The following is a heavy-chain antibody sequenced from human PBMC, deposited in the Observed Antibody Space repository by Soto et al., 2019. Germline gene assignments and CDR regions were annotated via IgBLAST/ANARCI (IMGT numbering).Heavy chain of an antibody. CDR3: VRGGSNYAS. J-gene: IGHJ5*02. CDR2: IKPDESEK. Sequence: EVQLVESGGGLVQPGGSLRLSCTASGFTFSDSWMTWVRQAPGKGLEWVARIKPDESEKKYAASVKGRFSISRDNAKNSIYLQMDSLRGEDPAVYYCVRGGSNYASWGPGTLVTVAS. D-gene: IGHD4-4*01. CDR1: GFTFSDSW. V-gene: IGHV3-7*01.